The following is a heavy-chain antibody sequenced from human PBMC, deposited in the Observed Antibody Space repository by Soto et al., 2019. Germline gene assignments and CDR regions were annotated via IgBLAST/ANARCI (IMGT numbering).Heavy chain of an antibody. CDR2: IYPSGST. J-gene: IGHJ5*02. D-gene: IGHD1-1*01. Sequence: QVHLQESGPGLVKPSGTLSLTCGVSGGSISSSNWWTWVRQSPGKGLEWIGEIYPSGSTNYNPSLRSRVTIAIDKAKNQFSLILKSMTAADTAVYYCTRDEGRQEVRWFDPWGQGTQVIVSS. CDR3: TRDEGRQEVRWFDP. V-gene: IGHV4-4*02. CDR1: GGSISSSNW.